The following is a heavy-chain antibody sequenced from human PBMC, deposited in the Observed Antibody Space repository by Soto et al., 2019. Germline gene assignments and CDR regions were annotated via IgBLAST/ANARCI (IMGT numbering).Heavy chain of an antibody. CDR1: GGTFSSYA. J-gene: IGHJ4*02. V-gene: IGHV1-69*12. D-gene: IGHD3-22*01. Sequence: QVQLVQSGAEVKKPGSSVKVSCKASGGTFSSYAISWVRQAPGQGLEWMGGIIPIFGTANYAQKFQGRVTITADESTSTAYMELSSLRSEDTAVYYCARGGEAYYYDSSGQSYFDYWGQGPLVTVSS. CDR2: IIPIFGTA. CDR3: ARGGEAYYYDSSGQSYFDY.